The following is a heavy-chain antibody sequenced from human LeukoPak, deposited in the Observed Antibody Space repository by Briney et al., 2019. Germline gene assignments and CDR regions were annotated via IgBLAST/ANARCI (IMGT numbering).Heavy chain of an antibody. J-gene: IGHJ6*03. CDR3: ARVRRRYHSSGYYYDYYYYYYMDV. V-gene: IGHV4-61*02. CDR2: IYSSGST. D-gene: IGHD3-22*01. Sequence: PSETLSLTCTVSGGSISSDDYYWSWIRQPAGKGLKWIGRIYSSGSTKYNPSLKSRVTMSVDTSKNQFSLRLTSVTAADTAVYYCARVRRRYHSSGYYYDYYYYYYMDVWGKGTTVTVSS. CDR1: GGSISSDDYY.